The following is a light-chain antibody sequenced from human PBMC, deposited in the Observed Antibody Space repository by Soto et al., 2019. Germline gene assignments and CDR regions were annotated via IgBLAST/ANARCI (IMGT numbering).Light chain of an antibody. J-gene: IGLJ1*01. Sequence: QAVLTQPASVSGSPGQSVTISCTGSSSDVGTYDLVSWYQQHPGKAPKILIYEGTKRPSGVPDRFSGSRSGTTASLTVSGLQAEDEADYYCGSYAGGNTFVFGTGTKVTVL. CDR3: GSYAGGNTFV. CDR1: SSDVGTYDL. V-gene: IGLV2-23*01. CDR2: EGT.